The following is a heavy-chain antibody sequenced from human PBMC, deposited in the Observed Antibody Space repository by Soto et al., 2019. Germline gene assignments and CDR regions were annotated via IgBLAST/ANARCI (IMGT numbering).Heavy chain of an antibody. CDR1: GFTFSNYY. CDR2: ISSTGRTI. Sequence: PGGSLRLSCGASGFTFSNYYMSWIRQAPGKGLEWVSYISSTGRTIYYADSVKGRFTVSRDNAQNSLSLTLNILRVEDTAVYYCARSYSSGWEFDYWGQGTQVTVSS. D-gene: IGHD6-19*01. V-gene: IGHV3-11*01. CDR3: ARSYSSGWEFDY. J-gene: IGHJ4*02.